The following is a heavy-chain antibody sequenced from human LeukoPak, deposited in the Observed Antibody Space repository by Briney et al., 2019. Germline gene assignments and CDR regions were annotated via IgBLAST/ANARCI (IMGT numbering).Heavy chain of an antibody. CDR3: AAIAAAGVDY. V-gene: IGHV1-46*01. Sequence: ASVKVSCKASGYTFTSYYMHWVRQAPGRGLEWMGIINPNGGSTSYAQKFQGRVTMTRDTSTSTVYMELSSLRSEDTAVYYCAAIAAAGVDYWGQGTLVTVSS. J-gene: IGHJ4*02. CDR2: INPNGGST. CDR1: GYTFTSYY. D-gene: IGHD6-13*01.